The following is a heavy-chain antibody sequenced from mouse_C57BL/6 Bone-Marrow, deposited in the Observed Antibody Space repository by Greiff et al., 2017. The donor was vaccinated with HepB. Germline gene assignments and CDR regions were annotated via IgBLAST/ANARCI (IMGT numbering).Heavy chain of an antibody. Sequence: EVHLVESGGGLVKPGGSLKLSCAASGFTFSSYAMSWVRQTPEKRLEWVATISDGGSYTYYPDNVKGRFTISRDNAKNNLYLQMSHLKSEDTAMYYCARDRSNYQGCYAMDYWGQGTSVTVSS. CDR2: ISDGGSYT. D-gene: IGHD2-5*01. J-gene: IGHJ4*01. V-gene: IGHV5-4*01. CDR3: ARDRSNYQGCYAMDY. CDR1: GFTFSSYA.